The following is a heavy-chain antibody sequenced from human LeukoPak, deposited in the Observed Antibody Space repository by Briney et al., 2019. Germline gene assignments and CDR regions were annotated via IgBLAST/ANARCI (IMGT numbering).Heavy chain of an antibody. CDR2: ISDNGAST. CDR3: THKTGFDY. V-gene: IGHV3-23*01. Sequence: GASLRLSCAASGFTFSNAAMSWVRQAPGKGLEWVSTISDNGASTFCADSVKGRFTISRDNSKNTLYLQMNSLRAEDTAVYFCTHKTGFDYWGQGTLVTVSS. CDR1: GFTFSNAA. J-gene: IGHJ4*02.